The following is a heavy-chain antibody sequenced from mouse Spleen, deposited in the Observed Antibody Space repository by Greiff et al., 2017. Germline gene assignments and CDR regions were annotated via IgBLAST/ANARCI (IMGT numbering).Heavy chain of an antibody. CDR3: TREGFGYDEGYWYFDV. Sequence: VQLKESGTVLARPGASVKMSCKASGYSFTSYWMHWVKQRPGQGLEWIGAIYPGNSDTSYNQKFKGKAKLTAVTSASTAYMELSSLTNEDSAVYYCTREGFGYDEGYWYFDVWGAGTTVTVSS. CDR1: GYSFTSYW. V-gene: IGHV1-5*01. J-gene: IGHJ1*01. CDR2: IYPGNSDT. D-gene: IGHD2-2*01.